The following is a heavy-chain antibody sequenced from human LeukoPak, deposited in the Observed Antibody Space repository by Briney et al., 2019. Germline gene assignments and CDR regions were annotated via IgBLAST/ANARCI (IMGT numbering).Heavy chain of an antibody. Sequence: RPGGSLRLSCAASGFTFSSYAMHWVRQAPGKGLEWVAVISYDGSNKYYADSVKGRFTISRDNSKNTLYLQMNSLRAEDTAVYYCARDPLVTTVTTPGYWGQGTLVTVSS. D-gene: IGHD4-17*01. CDR2: ISYDGSNK. CDR3: ARDPLVTTVTTPGY. V-gene: IGHV3-30*01. J-gene: IGHJ4*02. CDR1: GFTFSSYA.